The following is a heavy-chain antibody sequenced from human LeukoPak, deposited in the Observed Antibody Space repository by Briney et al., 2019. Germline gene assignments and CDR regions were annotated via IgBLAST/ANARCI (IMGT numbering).Heavy chain of an antibody. CDR3: ARSARDPLNFDY. CDR1: GYTFTSYV. J-gene: IGHJ4*02. CDR2: INAANGNT. Sequence: ASVKVSCKASGYTFTSYVIHWVRQAPGQRPDWMGWINAANGNTEFSQKLQGRVSITMDTSASTAYMELRSLRSEDTALYFCARSARDPLNFDYWGQGTLVTVSS. D-gene: IGHD5-24*01. V-gene: IGHV1-3*01.